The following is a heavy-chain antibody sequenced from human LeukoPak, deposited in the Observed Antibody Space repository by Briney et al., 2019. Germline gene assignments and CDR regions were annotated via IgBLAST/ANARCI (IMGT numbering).Heavy chain of an antibody. CDR3: ARDQYCSSTSCYDRAFDI. D-gene: IGHD2-2*01. V-gene: IGHV3-33*01. CDR2: IWYDGGNK. J-gene: IGHJ3*02. Sequence: GRSLRLSCAASGFTFSSYGMHWVRQAPGKGLEWVAVIWYDGGNKYYADSVKGRFTISRDNSKNTLYLQMNSLRAEDTAVYYCARDQYCSSTSCYDRAFDIWGQGTMVTVSS. CDR1: GFTFSSYG.